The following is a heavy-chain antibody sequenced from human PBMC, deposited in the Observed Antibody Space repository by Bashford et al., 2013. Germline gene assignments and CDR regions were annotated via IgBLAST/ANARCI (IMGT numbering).Heavy chain of an antibody. CDR3: ASGAPRDSGYDWYFDF. V-gene: IGHV5-10-1*01. CDR1: GYSFTNYW. CDR2: IGPSDSSS. Sequence: GESLKISCKGSGYSFTNYWISWVRQMPGKGLEWMGRIGPSDSSSDYSPSFQGHVTISADKSINTAYLQWSSLKASDTAMYYCASGAPRDSGYDWYFDFWGQGTLVTVSS. D-gene: IGHD5-12*01. J-gene: IGHJ4*02.